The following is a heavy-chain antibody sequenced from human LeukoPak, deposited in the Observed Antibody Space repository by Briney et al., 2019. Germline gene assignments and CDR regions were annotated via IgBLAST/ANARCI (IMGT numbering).Heavy chain of an antibody. V-gene: IGHV3-7*01. J-gene: IGHJ3*02. Sequence: GGSLRLSCAASGFTFSGYWMSWVRQSPGKGPEWVANIKQDGSEKYYVESVKGRFTVSRDNAQNSLYLQMNSLRAEDTAVYYCASRGAVVVAAIDAFDIWGQGTMVTVSS. CDR1: GFTFSGYW. CDR3: ASRGAVVVAAIDAFDI. D-gene: IGHD2-15*01. CDR2: IKQDGSEK.